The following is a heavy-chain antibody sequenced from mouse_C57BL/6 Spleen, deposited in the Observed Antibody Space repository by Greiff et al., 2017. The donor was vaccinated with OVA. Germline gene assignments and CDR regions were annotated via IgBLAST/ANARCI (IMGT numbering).Heavy chain of an antibody. V-gene: IGHV1-82*01. CDR2: IYPGDGDT. Sequence: VNLVESGPELVKPGASVKISCKASGYAFSSSWMNWVKQTPGKGLEWIGRIYPGDGDTYYNGKFKGQATLTADKSSSTAYMQLSSLTSEDDAVYFCARELLLAYWGQGTLVTVSA. CDR1: GYAFSSSW. J-gene: IGHJ3*01. CDR3: ARELLLAY.